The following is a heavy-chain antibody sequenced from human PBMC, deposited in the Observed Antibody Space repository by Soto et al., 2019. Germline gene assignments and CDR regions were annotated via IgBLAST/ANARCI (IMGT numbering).Heavy chain of an antibody. D-gene: IGHD3-22*01. J-gene: IGHJ4*02. CDR3: ARGGSGYVWFNEF. V-gene: IGHV1-69*01. Sequence: QEQLVQSGAEVKKSGSSVKVSCKDTGGLFSSYAVSWVRQAPGQGLEWMGGIIPVFDTVYYAQKFQGRVTITADESTTPAYMGLSSLRSEDTAMYYCARGGSGYVWFNEFWGQGTLVTVSS. CDR2: IIPVFDTV. CDR1: GGLFSSYA.